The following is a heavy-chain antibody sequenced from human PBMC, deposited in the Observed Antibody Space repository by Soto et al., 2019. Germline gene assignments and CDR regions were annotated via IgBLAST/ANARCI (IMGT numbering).Heavy chain of an antibody. CDR1: GQSFSGHS. J-gene: IGHJ4*02. CDR3: ARGSGIVALPGELEDVNYDF. CDR2: ISESGST. Sequence: QVQLQQWGAGLVKPSETLSLSCAVYGQSFSGHSWAWIRQPPGKGLEWIGEISESGSTYYNPSLKSRLTISTATSKNQFSLKLNSVTAADTAAYFCARGSGIVALPGELEDVNYDFWGQGTLVNVSS. D-gene: IGHD1-1*01. V-gene: IGHV4-34*01.